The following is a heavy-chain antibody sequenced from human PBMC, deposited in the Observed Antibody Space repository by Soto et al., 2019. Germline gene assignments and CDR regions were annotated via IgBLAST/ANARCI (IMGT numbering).Heavy chain of an antibody. CDR3: ARAAMGGSSWPFDY. V-gene: IGHV4-4*02. CDR1: GGSISSSNW. D-gene: IGHD6-13*01. J-gene: IGHJ4*02. CDR2: IYHSGRT. Sequence: QVQLQESGPGLVKPSGTLSLTCAVSGGSISSSNWWSWVRQPPGKGLEWIGEIYHSGRTNYTPSLTSRVTISVDKSKTQFSLKLSSVTAADTAVYYCARAAMGGSSWPFDYWGQGTLVTVSS.